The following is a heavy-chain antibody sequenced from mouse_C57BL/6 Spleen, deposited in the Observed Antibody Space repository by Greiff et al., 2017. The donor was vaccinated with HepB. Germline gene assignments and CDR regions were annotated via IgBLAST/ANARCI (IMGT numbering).Heavy chain of an antibody. D-gene: IGHD1-1*01. CDR2: IDPEDGDT. CDR1: GFNIKDYY. J-gene: IGHJ2*01. CDR3: TAITTVEGYFDY. Sequence: EVQLKQSGAELVRPGASVKLSCTASGFNIKDYYMHWVKQRPEQGLEWIGRIDPEDGDTEYAPKFQGKATMTADTSSNTAYLQLSSLTSEDTAVYYCTAITTVEGYFDYWGQGTTLTVSS. V-gene: IGHV14-1*01.